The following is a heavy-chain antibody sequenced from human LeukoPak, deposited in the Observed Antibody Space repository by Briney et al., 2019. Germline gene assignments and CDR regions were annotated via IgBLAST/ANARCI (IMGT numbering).Heavy chain of an antibody. V-gene: IGHV1-2*02. Sequence: ASVKVSCKASGYTFTGYYMHWVRQAPGQGLEWMGWINPNSGGTNYAQKFQGRVTMTRDTSISTAYMELSRLRSDDTAVYYCARDLPVAGTGVPYWGQGTLVTVSS. J-gene: IGHJ4*02. CDR2: INPNSGGT. CDR1: GYTFTGYY. CDR3: ARDLPVAGTGVPY. D-gene: IGHD6-19*01.